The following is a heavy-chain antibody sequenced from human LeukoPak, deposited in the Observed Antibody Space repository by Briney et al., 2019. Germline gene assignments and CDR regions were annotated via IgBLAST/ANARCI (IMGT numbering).Heavy chain of an antibody. J-gene: IGHJ4*02. CDR1: GGSFSGYY. CDR3: ARGLRPHYYGSGSFYY. CDR2: INHSGST. D-gene: IGHD3-10*01. Sequence: SETLSLTCAVYGGSFSGYYWSWIRQPPGKGLEWIGEINHSGSTNYNPSLKSRVTISVDTSKNQFSLKLSSVTAADTAVYYCARGLRPHYYGSGSFYYWGQGTLVTVSS. V-gene: IGHV4-34*01.